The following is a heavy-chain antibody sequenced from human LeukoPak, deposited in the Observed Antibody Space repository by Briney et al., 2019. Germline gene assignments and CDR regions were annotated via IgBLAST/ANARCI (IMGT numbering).Heavy chain of an antibody. CDR1: GYTFTSFF. CDR2: ISGSGGST. Sequence: SCKASGYTFTSFFMYWVRQAPGKGLEWVSAISGSGGSTYYADSVKGRFTISRDNSKNTLYLQMNSLRAEDTAVYYCAKDSSPEYQLLKWYYYYGMDVWGQGTTVTVSS. V-gene: IGHV3-23*01. CDR3: AKDSSPEYQLLKWYYYYGMDV. D-gene: IGHD2-2*01. J-gene: IGHJ6*02.